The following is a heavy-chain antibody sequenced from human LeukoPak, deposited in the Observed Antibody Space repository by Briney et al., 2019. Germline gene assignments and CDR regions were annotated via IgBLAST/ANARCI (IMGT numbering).Heavy chain of an antibody. V-gene: IGHV4-31*03. Sequence: SETLSLTCTVSGGSISSGGYYWSWIRQHPGKGLEWIGYIYYSGSTYYNPSLKSRVTISVDTSKNQFSPKLSSVTAADTAVYYCAGWTRITMVRGVTTDWFDPWGQGTLVTVSS. CDR3: AGWTRITMVRGVTTDWFDP. CDR1: GGSISSGGYY. J-gene: IGHJ5*02. CDR2: IYYSGST. D-gene: IGHD3-10*01.